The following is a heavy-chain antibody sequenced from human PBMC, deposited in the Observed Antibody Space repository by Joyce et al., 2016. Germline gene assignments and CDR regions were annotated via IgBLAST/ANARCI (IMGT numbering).Heavy chain of an antibody. CDR1: GYSFTNYW. D-gene: IGHD2-15*01. CDR2: IYPGVSCT. V-gene: IGHV5-51*01. CDR3: ARPAGPIVAAKRGYFDY. J-gene: IGHJ4*02. Sequence: EVQLVQSGAEVKKPGESLKISCKASGYSFTNYWIGCVRKMTGKGLEWMALIYPGVSCTRYSPSFQGQDTISADKSIRTAYLQWSSLKAADTAMYYCARPAGPIVAAKRGYFDYWGQGTLVTASS.